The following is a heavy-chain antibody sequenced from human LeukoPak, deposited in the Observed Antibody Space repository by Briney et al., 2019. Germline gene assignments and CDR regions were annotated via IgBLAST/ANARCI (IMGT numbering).Heavy chain of an antibody. D-gene: IGHD3-16*01. CDR2: TRNKANSYTT. CDR3: CYGYYFDY. CDR1: GFTFSDYY. Sequence: PGGSLRLSCAASGFTFSDYYMDWVRQAPGKGLEWVGRTRNKANSYTTEYAASVKGRFTISRDDSKNSLYLQMNSLKTEDTAVYYCCYGYYFDYWGQGTLVTASS. V-gene: IGHV3-72*01. J-gene: IGHJ4*02.